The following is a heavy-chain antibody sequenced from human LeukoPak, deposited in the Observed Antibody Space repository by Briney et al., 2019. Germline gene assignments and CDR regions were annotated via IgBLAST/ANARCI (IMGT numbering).Heavy chain of an antibody. J-gene: IGHJ4*02. CDR2: IYSGGST. Sequence: GGSLRLSCAASGFTVSNNYMNWVRQAPGKGLEWVSVIYSGGSTYYGDSVKGRFTISRDNSKNMVYLQMNSLRAGDTAVYYCAREARSGGSFDYWGRGTLVTVSS. CDR1: GFTVSNNY. CDR3: AREARSGGSFDY. V-gene: IGHV3-53*01. D-gene: IGHD2-15*01.